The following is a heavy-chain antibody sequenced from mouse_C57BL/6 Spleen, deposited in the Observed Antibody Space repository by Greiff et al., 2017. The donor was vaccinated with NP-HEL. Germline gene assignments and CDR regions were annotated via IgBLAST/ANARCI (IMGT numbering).Heavy chain of an antibody. D-gene: IGHD3-3*01. CDR1: GYAFSSSW. J-gene: IGHJ4*01. CDR3: ASLGCEPDHAMDY. V-gene: IGHV1-82*01. Sequence: QVHVKQSGPELVKPGASVKISCKASGYAFSSSWMNWVKQRPGKGLEWIGRIYPGDGDTKYNGKFKGKATLTADKSSSTAYMQLSRLTSEDAAVYYCASLGCEPDHAMDYWGQGTSVTVSS. CDR2: IYPGDGDT.